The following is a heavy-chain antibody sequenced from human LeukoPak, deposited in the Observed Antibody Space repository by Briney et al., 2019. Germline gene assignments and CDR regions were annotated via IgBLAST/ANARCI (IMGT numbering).Heavy chain of an antibody. CDR1: GFTFSSYW. CDR3: ARGGYDILTGYYKSDAFDI. V-gene: IGHV3-74*01. D-gene: IGHD3-9*01. J-gene: IGHJ3*02. Sequence: GGSLRLSCAASGFTFSSYWMHWVRQAPGKGLVWVSRINSDGSSTSYADSVKGRFTFSRDNAKNTLYLQMNSLRAEDTAVYYCARGGYDILTGYYKSDAFDIWGQGTMVTVSS. CDR2: INSDGSST.